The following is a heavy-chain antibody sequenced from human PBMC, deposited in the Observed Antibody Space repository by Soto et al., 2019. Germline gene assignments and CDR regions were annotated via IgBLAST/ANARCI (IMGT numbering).Heavy chain of an antibody. V-gene: IGHV3-11*06. CDR2: ISSNSNYK. Sequence: SLRLSYADSGFTFSDYYMSWIRQAQRKGLEWISYISSNSNYKNHADSVRGRFTISRDNAKNSLYLQMNGLRAEDTAVYYCARATGYYHTSGSDSWGQGTLVTVSS. D-gene: IGHD3-22*01. CDR3: ARATGYYHTSGSDS. CDR1: GFTFSDYY. J-gene: IGHJ4*02.